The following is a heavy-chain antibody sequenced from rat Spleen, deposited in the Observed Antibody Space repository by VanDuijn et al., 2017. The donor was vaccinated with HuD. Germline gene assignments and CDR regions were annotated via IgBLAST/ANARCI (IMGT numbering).Heavy chain of an antibody. CDR3: TRDNERSYVMDG. V-gene: IGHV5-22*01. CDR1: GLSFSNYD. Sequence: EVQLVESGGGLVQPGRSMKLSCAASGLSFSNYDMAWVRQAPTKGLEWVASISYDGSATYYSDSVKGRFTISRDTAKSTLYLQMNSLRSEDTAIYYCTRDNERSYVMDGWGQGASVTVSS. J-gene: IGHJ4*01. CDR2: ISYDGSAT.